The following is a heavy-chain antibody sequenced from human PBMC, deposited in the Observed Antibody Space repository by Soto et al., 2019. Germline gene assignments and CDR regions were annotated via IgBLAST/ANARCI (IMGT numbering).Heavy chain of an antibody. Sequence: XGSLRLSCAAWGFSFSSYATSGVRQAPGKGLEWVSAISGSGGSTYYADSVKGRFTISRDNSKNTLYLQMNSLRAEDTAVYYCAKHLFWFGESLDYYYGMDVWGQGTTVTVSS. J-gene: IGHJ6*02. CDR1: GFSFSSYA. CDR2: ISGSGGST. D-gene: IGHD3-10*01. CDR3: AKHLFWFGESLDYYYGMDV. V-gene: IGHV3-23*01.